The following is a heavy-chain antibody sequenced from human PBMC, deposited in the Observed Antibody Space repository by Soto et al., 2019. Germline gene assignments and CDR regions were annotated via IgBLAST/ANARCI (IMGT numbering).Heavy chain of an antibody. V-gene: IGHV4-39*01. CDR2: IYYSGST. D-gene: IGHD4-17*01. CDR1: GGSISSSSYY. Sequence: PSETLSLTCTVSGGSISSSSYYWGWIRQPPGKGLEWIGSIYYSGSTYYNPSLKSRVTISVDTSKNQFSLKLSSVTAADTAVYYCARHDRDGVYVFHAFAFDYWGQGTLVTVSS. CDR3: ARHDRDGVYVFHAFAFDY. J-gene: IGHJ4*02.